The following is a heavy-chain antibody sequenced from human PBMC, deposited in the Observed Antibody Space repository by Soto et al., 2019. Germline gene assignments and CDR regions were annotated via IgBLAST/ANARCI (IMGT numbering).Heavy chain of an antibody. Sequence: QVQLQESGPGLVKPSETLSLTCTVSGGSISSYYWSWIRQPPGKGLEWIGYIYYSGSTNYNPSLKSRVTISVDTSKNQFSLKLSSVTAADTAVYYCARALHPLDSNSGIGYWGQGTLVTVSS. D-gene: IGHD4-4*01. CDR2: IYYSGST. J-gene: IGHJ4*02. V-gene: IGHV4-59*01. CDR3: ARALHPLDSNSGIGY. CDR1: GGSISSYY.